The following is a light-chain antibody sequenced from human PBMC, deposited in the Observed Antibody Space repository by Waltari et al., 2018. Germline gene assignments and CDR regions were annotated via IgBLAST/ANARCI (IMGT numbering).Light chain of an antibody. CDR1: SSDIGDYNF. Sequence: QSALTQPASVSGSPGQSITISCTGSSSDIGDYNFVSGYQQHPGIAPQLMVCDVSKRPSGVYNRFSGSKSGNTASLTIYGLQVEGEADDFCSSYTPTNIVVFGGGTELTVL. J-gene: IGLJ3*02. V-gene: IGLV2-14*03. CDR2: DVS. CDR3: SSYTPTNIVV.